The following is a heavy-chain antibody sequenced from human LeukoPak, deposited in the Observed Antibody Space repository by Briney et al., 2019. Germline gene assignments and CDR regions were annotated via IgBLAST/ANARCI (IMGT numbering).Heavy chain of an antibody. J-gene: IGHJ4*02. Sequence: SETLSLTCTVSGGSINSRSYFWGWIRQPPGKGLELIGRIDYGGTTYYNPSLRSRVTISIDTSKSQFSLRLNSVTAADTAVYYCARHGGGNCYWIVNFWGQGTLVTVSS. CDR2: IDYGGTT. CDR1: GGSINSRSYF. D-gene: IGHD2-15*01. V-gene: IGHV4-39*01. CDR3: ARHGGGNCYWIVNF.